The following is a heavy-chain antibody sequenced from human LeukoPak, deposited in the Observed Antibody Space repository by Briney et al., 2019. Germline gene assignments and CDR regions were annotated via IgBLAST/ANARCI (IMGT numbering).Heavy chain of an antibody. J-gene: IGHJ4*02. V-gene: IGHV4-39*01. D-gene: IGHD5/OR15-5a*01. CDR1: SGSISSRRHY. CDR2: IYYSGST. Sequence: SETLSLTCTVSSGSISSRRHYCDWIRQPPGKGLEWIGSIYYSGSTNYNPSLKSRVTISVGTSKNQFSLKLSSVTAADTAVYYCARQVYTGYFDYWGQGTLVTVSS. CDR3: ARQVYTGYFDY.